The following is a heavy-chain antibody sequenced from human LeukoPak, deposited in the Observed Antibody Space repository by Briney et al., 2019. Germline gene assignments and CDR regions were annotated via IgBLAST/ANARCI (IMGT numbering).Heavy chain of an antibody. D-gene: IGHD6-13*01. CDR2: IYYSGST. J-gene: IGHJ6*02. CDR1: GGSISSYY. CDR3: ARSGQQQLEGGYYYYGMDV. V-gene: IGHV4-59*01. Sequence: SETLSLTCTVSGGSISSYYWSWIRQPPGKGLEWIGYIYYSGSTNYNPSLKSRVTISVDTSKNQFSLKLSSVTAADTAVYYCARSGQQQLEGGYYYYGMDVWGQGTTVTVSS.